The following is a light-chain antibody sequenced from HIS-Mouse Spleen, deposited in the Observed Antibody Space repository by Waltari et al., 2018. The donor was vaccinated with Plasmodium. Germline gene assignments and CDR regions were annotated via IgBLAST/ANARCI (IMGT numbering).Light chain of an antibody. CDR2: DDN. V-gene: IGLV6-57*04. J-gene: IGLJ3*02. CDR1: SGSIASNY. CDR3: QSYDSSNRV. Sequence: NFMLTQPHSVSESPGKTVTISCTRSSGSIASNYVQWYQQRPGSAPTTGIYDDNQRPSGVPDRFSCSIDSSSNSASLTISGLKTEDEADYYCQSYDSSNRVFGGGTKLTVL.